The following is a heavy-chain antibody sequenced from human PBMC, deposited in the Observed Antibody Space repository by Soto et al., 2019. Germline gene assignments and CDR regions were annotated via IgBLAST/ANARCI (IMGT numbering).Heavy chain of an antibody. Sequence: GGSLRLSCAAFGFIFSKYWMHWVRQAPGKGLEWVSRINTDGSTTSYADSVKGRFTISRDNAKNTVYLQMNSLTAEDTAVYYCARVGQGFWYFDLWGRATLVTVSS. CDR2: INTDGSTT. J-gene: IGHJ2*01. V-gene: IGHV3-74*01. CDR1: GFIFSKYW. CDR3: ARVGQGFWYFDL.